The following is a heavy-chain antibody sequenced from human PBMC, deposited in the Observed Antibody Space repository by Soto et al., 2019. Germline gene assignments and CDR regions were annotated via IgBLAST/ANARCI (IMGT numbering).Heavy chain of an antibody. J-gene: IGHJ6*02. CDR1: GFTFSSYA. Sequence: GGSLRLSCAASGFTFSSYAMHWVRQAPGKGLEWVAVISYDGSNKYYADSVKGRFTISRDNSKNTLYLQMNSLRAEDTAVYYCARVLAAAAVGNYYYGMDVWGQGTTVTVSS. CDR2: ISYDGSNK. V-gene: IGHV3-30-3*01. CDR3: ARVLAAAAVGNYYYGMDV. D-gene: IGHD6-13*01.